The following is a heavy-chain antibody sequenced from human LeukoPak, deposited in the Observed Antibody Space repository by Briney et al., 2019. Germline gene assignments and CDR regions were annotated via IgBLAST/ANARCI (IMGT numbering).Heavy chain of an antibody. D-gene: IGHD5-18*01. V-gene: IGHV1-2*06. CDR1: GYTFTGYY. CDR2: INPNSGGT. J-gene: IGHJ6*03. Sequence: ASVKVSCKASGYTFTGYYMHWVRQAPGQGLEWMGRINPNSGGTNYAQKFQGRVTMTRDTSISPAHMELSRLRSDDTAVYYCARKGYSYGYYYYYYMDVWGKGTTVTVSS. CDR3: ARKGYSYGYYYYYYMDV.